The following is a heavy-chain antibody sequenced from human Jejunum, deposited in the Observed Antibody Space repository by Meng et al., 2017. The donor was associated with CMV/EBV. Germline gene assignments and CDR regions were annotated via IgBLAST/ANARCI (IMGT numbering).Heavy chain of an antibody. Sequence: QLQESGPGLGKPAEPLSLTCTASGDPISSGSHSWAWFRQPPGKRLEWIGSMYFSGIADYNPSLKSRVTISLHATQKQFSLRLTSVTAADSAVYFCARDLTNKWFYYWGQGTLVTVSS. CDR1: GDPISSGSHS. CDR2: MYFSGIA. D-gene: IGHD1-26*01. CDR3: ARDLTNKWFYY. J-gene: IGHJ4*02. V-gene: IGHV4-39*07.